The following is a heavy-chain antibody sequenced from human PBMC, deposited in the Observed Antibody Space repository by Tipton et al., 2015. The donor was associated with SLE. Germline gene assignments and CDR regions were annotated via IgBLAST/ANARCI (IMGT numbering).Heavy chain of an antibody. D-gene: IGHD6-13*01. CDR3: ARDSGVNWFDP. CDR1: GFTFGDYA. J-gene: IGHJ5*02. CDR2: IRSKAYGGTT. V-gene: IGHV3-49*04. Sequence: SLRLSCTASGFTFGDYAMSWVRQAPGKGLEWVGFIRSKAYGGTTEYAASVKGRFTISRDDSKSIAYLQMNSLRAEDTAVYYCARDSGVNWFDPWGQGTLVTVSS.